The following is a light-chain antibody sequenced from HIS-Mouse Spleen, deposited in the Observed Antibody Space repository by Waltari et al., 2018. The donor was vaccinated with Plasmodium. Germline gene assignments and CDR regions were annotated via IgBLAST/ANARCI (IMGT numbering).Light chain of an antibody. CDR1: SHITVGCHT. CDR3: MIWPSNASGV. J-gene: IGLJ3*02. V-gene: IGLV5-37*01. CDR2: YYSDSDK. Sequence: PVLTQPPSSSASPGASARLTCILPSHITVGCHTISWFHQNPGSPPRYLLYYYSDSDKGQGSGVPSRFSGSKDASANTGILLISGLQSEDEADYYCMIWPSNASGVFGGGTKLTVL.